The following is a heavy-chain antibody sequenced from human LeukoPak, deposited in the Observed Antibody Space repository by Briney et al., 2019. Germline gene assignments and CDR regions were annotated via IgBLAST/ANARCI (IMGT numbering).Heavy chain of an antibody. CDR3: ARERAPNWFDP. CDR1: GYSISSGYY. J-gene: IGHJ5*02. Sequence: PSETLSLTCTVSGYSISSGYYWGWIRQPPGKGLEWIGSIYHSGSTYYNPSLKSRVTISVDTSKNQFSLKLSSVTAADTAVYYCARERAPNWFDPWGQGTLVTVSS. V-gene: IGHV4-38-2*02. CDR2: IYHSGST.